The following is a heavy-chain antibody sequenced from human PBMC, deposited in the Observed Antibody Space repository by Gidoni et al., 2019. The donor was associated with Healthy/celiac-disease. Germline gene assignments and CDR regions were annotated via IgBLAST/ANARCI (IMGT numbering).Heavy chain of an antibody. CDR3: AKDQRDGSWYSGDEYYGMDV. V-gene: IGHV3-23*01. Sequence: EVQVLESGGGLVQPGGSLRLSCAASGFTFSSYAMSGVRQAPGKGLEWVSAISGSGGSTYYADSVEGRFTISRDNSKNTLYLQMNSLRAEDTAVYYCAKDQRDGSWYSGDEYYGMDVWGQGTTVTVSS. D-gene: IGHD6-13*01. CDR2: ISGSGGST. J-gene: IGHJ6*02. CDR1: GFTFSSYA.